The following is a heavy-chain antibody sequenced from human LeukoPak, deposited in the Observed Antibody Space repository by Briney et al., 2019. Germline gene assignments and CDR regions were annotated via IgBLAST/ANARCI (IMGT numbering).Heavy chain of an antibody. CDR3: ARQASIVVVTAPGFDY. V-gene: IGHV4-39*01. CDR2: IYYSGST. Sequence: SETLSLTCTVSGGSISSSSYYWGWIRQPPGKGLDWIGSIYYSGSTYYNPSLKSRVTISVDTSKNQFSLKLSSVTAADTAVYYCARQASIVVVTAPGFDYWGQGTLVTVSS. J-gene: IGHJ4*02. D-gene: IGHD2-21*02. CDR1: GGSISSSSYY.